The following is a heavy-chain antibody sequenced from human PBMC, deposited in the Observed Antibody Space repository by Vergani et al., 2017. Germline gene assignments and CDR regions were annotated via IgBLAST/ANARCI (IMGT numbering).Heavy chain of an antibody. CDR1: GGSISSSSYY. CDR2: IYYSGST. J-gene: IGHJ3*02. Sequence: QLQLQESGPGLVKPSETLSLTCTVSGGSISSSSYYWGWLRQPPGKGLEWIGSIYYSGSTYYNPSLKSRVTISVDTSKNQFSLKLSSVTAADTAVYYCARDERLGTTNDAFDIWGQGTMVTVSS. D-gene: IGHD7-27*01. V-gene: IGHV4-39*07. CDR3: ARDERLGTTNDAFDI.